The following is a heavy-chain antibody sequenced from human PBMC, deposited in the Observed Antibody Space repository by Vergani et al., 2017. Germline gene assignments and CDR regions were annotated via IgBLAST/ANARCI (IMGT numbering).Heavy chain of an antibody. CDR1: GFSLSNARMG. CDR3: ARINITMVRGVISYYFDY. CDR2: IFSNDEK. V-gene: IGHV2-26*01. J-gene: IGHJ4*02. Sequence: QVTLKESGPVLVKPTETLTLTCTVSGFSLSNARMGVSWIRQPPGNALEWLAHIFSNDEKSYSTSLKSRLTISKDTSKRQVVLTMTNMDPVDTATYYCARINITMVRGVISYYFDYWGEGTLVTVSS. D-gene: IGHD3-10*01.